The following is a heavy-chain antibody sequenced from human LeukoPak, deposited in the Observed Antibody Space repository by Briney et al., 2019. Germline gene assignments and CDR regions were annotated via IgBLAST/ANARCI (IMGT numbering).Heavy chain of an antibody. Sequence: SVKVSCKASGGTFSSYAISWVRQAPGQGLEWMGGIIPIFGTANYAQKFQGRVTITADESTSTAYMELSSLRSEDTAVYYCAREGPETYNFDFWGQGTQVTVSS. CDR1: GGTFSSYA. D-gene: IGHD5-18*01. CDR3: AREGPETYNFDF. CDR2: IIPIFGTA. V-gene: IGHV1-69*01. J-gene: IGHJ4*02.